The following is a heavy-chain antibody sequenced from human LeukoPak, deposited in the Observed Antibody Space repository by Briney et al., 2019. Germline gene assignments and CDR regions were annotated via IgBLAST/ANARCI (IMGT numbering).Heavy chain of an antibody. CDR1: AYNFTVYY. D-gene: IGHD6-19*01. J-gene: IGHJ4*02. V-gene: IGHV1-2*02. CDR3: AKVTVAGYFDY. CDR2: INPNSGGT. Sequence: ASVKVSFTSSAYNFTVYYMDLLRQAPGQGLEWMGWINPNSGGTNYAQKFQGRVTMTWDTSISTAYMELSRLISDDTAVYYCAKVTVAGYFDYWGQGTLVTVSS.